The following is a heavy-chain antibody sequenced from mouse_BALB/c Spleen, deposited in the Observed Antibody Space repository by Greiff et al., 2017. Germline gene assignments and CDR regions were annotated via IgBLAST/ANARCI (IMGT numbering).Heavy chain of an antibody. CDR2: IDPFNGGT. J-gene: IGHJ3*01. V-gene: IGHV1S135*01. CDR1: GYSFTSYY. CDR3: AREIYYRYDL. D-gene: IGHD2-14*01. Sequence: VQLKESGPELMKPGASVKISCKASGYSFTSYYMHWVKQSHGKSLEWIGYIDPFNGGTSYNQKFKGKATLTVDKSSSTAYMHLSSLTSEDSAVYYCAREIYYRYDLWGQGTLVTVSA.